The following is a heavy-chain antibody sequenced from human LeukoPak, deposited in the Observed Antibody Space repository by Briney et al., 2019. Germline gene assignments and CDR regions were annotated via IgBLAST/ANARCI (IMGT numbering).Heavy chain of an antibody. Sequence: TGGSLRLSCAASGFTFSSYAMSWVRQAPGKGLEWVSAISGSGGSTYYADSVKGRFTISRDNAKNSLYLLMNSLRAEDTAVYYCARTTVVTLIDYWGQGTLVTVSS. CDR2: ISGSGGST. J-gene: IGHJ4*02. D-gene: IGHD4-23*01. CDR1: GFTFSSYA. CDR3: ARTTVVTLIDY. V-gene: IGHV3-23*01.